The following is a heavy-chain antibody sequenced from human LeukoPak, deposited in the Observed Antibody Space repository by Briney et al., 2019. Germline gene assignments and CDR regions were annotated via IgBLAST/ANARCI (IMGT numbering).Heavy chain of an antibody. CDR3: AGGNILTGYCFDF. V-gene: IGHV4-34*01. D-gene: IGHD3-9*01. CDR2: IHYTGTT. Sequence: SETLSLTCAVSGGSITGYYWSWIRQTPGRGLEWVGEIHYTGTTSYNPSLKSRATISTDTSKNQFSLRLSSVTAADTAVYDCAGGNILTGYCFDFWGQGALVTVSS. J-gene: IGHJ4*02. CDR1: GGSITGYY.